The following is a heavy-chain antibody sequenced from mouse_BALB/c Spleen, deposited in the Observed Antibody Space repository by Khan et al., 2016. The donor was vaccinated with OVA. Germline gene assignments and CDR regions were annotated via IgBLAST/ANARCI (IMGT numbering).Heavy chain of an antibody. J-gene: IGHJ3*01. CDR2: INPSTGYT. CDR3: GRGRHYGAWFAY. CDR1: GYSFTTYW. V-gene: IGHV1-7*01. D-gene: IGHD1-1*01. Sequence: QVRLQQSGAELAQPGASVKISCKASGYSFTTYWMHWVKQRPGQGLEWIGYINPSTGYTNYNQNFRDRATLTADESSSTAYMELSSLTSDDSAVYFCGRGRHYGAWFAYWGQGTLVTVSA.